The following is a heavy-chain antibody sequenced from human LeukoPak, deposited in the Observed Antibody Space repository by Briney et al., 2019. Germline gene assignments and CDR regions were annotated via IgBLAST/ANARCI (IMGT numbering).Heavy chain of an antibody. J-gene: IGHJ2*01. D-gene: IGHD3-16*01. CDR3: ARRQGGQNWYFDL. Sequence: GESLKISCQGSDFRSDIYWIGWVRQIPGKGLEWMGNIYPGDSDTRFSPSFQGQATMSVDRSSGTAYLQWSSLKASDTAMYYCARRQGGQNWYFDLWGRGTAVTVSS. CDR1: DFRSDIYW. V-gene: IGHV5-51*01. CDR2: IYPGDSDT.